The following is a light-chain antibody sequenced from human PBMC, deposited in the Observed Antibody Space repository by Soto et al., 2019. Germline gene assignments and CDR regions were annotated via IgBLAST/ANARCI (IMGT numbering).Light chain of an antibody. CDR3: GTWDNTLSSTV. Sequence: QSVLKQPPSVSAAPGRKVTISCSGSRANIGNNDVSWYQQFPGTAPTLLIYDSHQRPSGIPDRFSASKSGTSASLGIADLQTGDEADYYCGTWDNTLSSTVFGGGTKLTVL. J-gene: IGLJ2*01. V-gene: IGLV1-51*01. CDR2: DSH. CDR1: RANIGNND.